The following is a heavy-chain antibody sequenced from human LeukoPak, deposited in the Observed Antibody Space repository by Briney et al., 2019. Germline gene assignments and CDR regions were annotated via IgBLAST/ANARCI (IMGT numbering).Heavy chain of an antibody. V-gene: IGHV3-64D*06. J-gene: IGHJ4*02. D-gene: IGHD1-1*01. CDR3: VVQGWVFRAPTQYYFDY. CDR1: GFTFSSYA. Sequence: PGGPLRLSCSASGFTFSSYAMHWVREAPGKGLGYVSAISSNGGSRYYADSVKGRFTISRDNSKNTLYIQMSSLRAEDTAVYYCVVQGWVFRAPTQYYFDYWRQGTLVTVSS. CDR2: ISSNGGSR.